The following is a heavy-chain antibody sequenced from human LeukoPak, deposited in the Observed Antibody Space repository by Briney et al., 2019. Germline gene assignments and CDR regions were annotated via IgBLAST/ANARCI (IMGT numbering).Heavy chain of an antibody. D-gene: IGHD3-22*01. CDR2: IRSKANSYAT. Sequence: GGSLRLSCAASGFTFSDSAMHWVRQASGKGLEWVGRIRSKANSYATAYAASGKGRFTISREDSKNTAYLQMNSLKTEDTAVYYCTGQAYYYDTSGFNFDYWGQGILVAVSS. J-gene: IGHJ4*02. CDR1: GFTFSDSA. V-gene: IGHV3-73*01. CDR3: TGQAYYYDTSGFNFDY.